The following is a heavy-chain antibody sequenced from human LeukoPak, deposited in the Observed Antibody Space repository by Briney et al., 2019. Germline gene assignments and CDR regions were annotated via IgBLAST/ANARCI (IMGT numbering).Heavy chain of an antibody. Sequence: PSETLSLTCAVYGGSFSGYYWSWIRQAPGKGLEWIGEVNHSGSTNYNPSLKSRVTISVDTSKNQFSLKLSSVTAADTAVYYCARRGYSYGYESNGFDYWGQGTLVTVSS. CDR1: GGSFSGYY. D-gene: IGHD5-18*01. J-gene: IGHJ4*02. CDR3: ARRGYSYGYESNGFDY. V-gene: IGHV4-34*01. CDR2: VNHSGST.